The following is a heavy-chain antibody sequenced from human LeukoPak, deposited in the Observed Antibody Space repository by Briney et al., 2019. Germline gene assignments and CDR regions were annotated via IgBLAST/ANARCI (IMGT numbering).Heavy chain of an antibody. CDR3: ARVWTYSSSWFWFDP. J-gene: IGHJ5*02. CDR1: GFTFSSYS. D-gene: IGHD6-13*01. Sequence: PGGSLRLSCAASGFTFSSYSMNWVRQAPGKGLEWVSSISSSSSYIYYADSVKGRFTISRDNAKNSLYLQMNSLRAEDTAVYYCARVWTYSSSWFWFDPWGQGTLVTVSS. CDR2: ISSSSSYI. V-gene: IGHV3-21*04.